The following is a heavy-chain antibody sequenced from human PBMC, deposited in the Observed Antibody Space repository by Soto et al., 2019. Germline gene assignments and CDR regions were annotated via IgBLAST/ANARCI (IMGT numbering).Heavy chain of an antibody. Sequence: QVHLVQSGAEVKKPGSSVNISCKASGGTFGTYGLNWVRQFPGQGLEWMGGSIPASETENYAQRFQGRVTITADKSTNIAHMQMDSLTSDDTAVYYCATAVTAGTYYNYGLDVWGQGTTVTVS. CDR2: SIPASETE. D-gene: IGHD2-21*02. J-gene: IGHJ6*02. CDR3: ATAVTAGTYYNYGLDV. V-gene: IGHV1-69*14. CDR1: GGTFGTYG.